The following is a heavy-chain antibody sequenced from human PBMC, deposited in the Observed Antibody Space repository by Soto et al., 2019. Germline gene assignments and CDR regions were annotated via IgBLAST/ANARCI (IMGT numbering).Heavy chain of an antibody. V-gene: IGHV3-23*01. CDR1: GFTFSSYG. CDR2: SSATGAGT. Sequence: GGSLRLSCAASGFTFSSYGMTWVRQAPGKGLEWVSFSSATGAGTYYADSVKGRFTISRGNSKNTLYLQMTSLRADDTAVYYCAKDRRAGGNYGFYSDFWGQGALVTVSS. D-gene: IGHD1-7*01. CDR3: AKDRRAGGNYGFYSDF. J-gene: IGHJ1*01.